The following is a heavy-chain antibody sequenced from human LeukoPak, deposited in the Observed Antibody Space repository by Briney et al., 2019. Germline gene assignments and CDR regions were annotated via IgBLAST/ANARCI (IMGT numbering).Heavy chain of an antibody. CDR2: ISYDGSNK. Sequence: PGGSLRLSCAASGFTFSSYGMHWVRQAPGKGLEWVAVISYDGSNKYYADSVKGGFTISRDNSKNRLYRQGNSLIARDTALYYCAKRFTVRDGGVFGFDYWGRGTLV. CDR1: GFTFSSYG. D-gene: IGHD5-24*01. V-gene: IGHV3-30*18. J-gene: IGHJ4*02. CDR3: AKRFTVRDGGVFGFDY.